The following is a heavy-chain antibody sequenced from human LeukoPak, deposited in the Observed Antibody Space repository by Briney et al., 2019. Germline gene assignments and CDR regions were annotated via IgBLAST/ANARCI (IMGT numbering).Heavy chain of an antibody. CDR2: IYYSGST. D-gene: IGHD5-18*01. V-gene: IGHV4-59*01. CDR3: ARAGYSYGWFDY. CDR1: GGSISSYY. J-gene: IGHJ4*02. Sequence: PSETLSLTCTVSGGSISSYYWSWIRQPPGKGLEWIGYIYYSGSTNYNPSLKSRVTISVDTSKNQFSLKLSSVTAADTAVYYCARAGYSYGWFDYWGQGTLVTVSS.